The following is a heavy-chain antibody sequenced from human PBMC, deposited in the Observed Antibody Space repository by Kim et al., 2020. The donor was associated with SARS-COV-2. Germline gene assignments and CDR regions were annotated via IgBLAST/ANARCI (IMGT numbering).Heavy chain of an antibody. CDR3: AKDEYYYGSGSYLGMDV. D-gene: IGHD3-10*01. V-gene: IGHV3-9*01. Sequence: VKGRFTISRANAKNSLYLQMNSLRAEDTALYYCAKDEYYYGSGSYLGMDVWGQGTTVTVSS. J-gene: IGHJ6*02.